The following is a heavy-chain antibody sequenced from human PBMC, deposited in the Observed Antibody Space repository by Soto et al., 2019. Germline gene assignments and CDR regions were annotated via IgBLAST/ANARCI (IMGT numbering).Heavy chain of an antibody. Sequence: QVQLQESGPGLVKPSETLSLTCTVSGGSLNSSSHYWSWIRQPPGKGLEWIGYIHYFGSTKYNPSLESRVVISVDTSKNQFSLKVPSVTAADTAIYFCARGGSYVGFDSWSQGARVTVSS. J-gene: IGHJ4*02. V-gene: IGHV4-61*01. CDR2: IHYFGST. CDR3: ARGGSYVGFDS. CDR1: GGSLNSSSHY. D-gene: IGHD1-26*01.